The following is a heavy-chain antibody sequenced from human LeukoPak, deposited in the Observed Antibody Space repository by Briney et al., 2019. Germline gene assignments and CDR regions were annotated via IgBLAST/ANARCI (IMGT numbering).Heavy chain of an antibody. CDR3: ARSVPSPYYFDY. V-gene: IGHV3-21*04. Sequence: GGSLRLSCAASGFTFSSYSMNWVRQAPGKGLEWVSSIDPSSYYIYYADSVKGRFTISRDNSKNTLYLQMNSLRAEDTAVYYCARSVPSPYYFDYWGQGTLVTVSS. J-gene: IGHJ4*02. CDR2: IDPSSYYI. CDR1: GFTFSSYS.